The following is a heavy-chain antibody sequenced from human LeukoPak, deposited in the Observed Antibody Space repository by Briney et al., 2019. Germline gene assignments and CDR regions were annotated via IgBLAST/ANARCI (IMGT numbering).Heavy chain of an antibody. CDR1: GGSISSSSYY. CDR2: INHSGST. V-gene: IGHV4-39*07. J-gene: IGHJ6*02. D-gene: IGHD5-18*01. CDR3: ARGHGLWLHCYYYYGMDV. Sequence: SETLSLTCTVSGGSISSSSYYWGWIRQPPGKGLEWIGEINHSGSTNYNPSLKSRVTISVDTSKNQFSLKLSSVTAADTAVYYCARGHGLWLHCYYYYGMDVWGQGTTVTVSS.